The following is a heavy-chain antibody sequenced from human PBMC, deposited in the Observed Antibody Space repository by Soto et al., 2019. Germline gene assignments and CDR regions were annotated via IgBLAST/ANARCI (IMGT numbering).Heavy chain of an antibody. V-gene: IGHV1-46*01. J-gene: IGHJ4*02. CDR1: GYSVTSYY. CDR3: ARDQTGLTFHFDY. D-gene: IGHD1-1*01. CDR2: IDPSEGRA. Sequence: ASVKVSCKASGYSVTSYYIHWVRQAPGQGFEWMGMIDPSEGRASYAQKFEGRVTMNRATSTSTIHMELSSLRSEDTAMYYCARDQTGLTFHFDYWGQGTPVTVSS.